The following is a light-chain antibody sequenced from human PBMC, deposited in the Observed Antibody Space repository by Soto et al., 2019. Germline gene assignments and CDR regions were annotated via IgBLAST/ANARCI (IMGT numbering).Light chain of an antibody. J-gene: IGKJ1*01. CDR3: QQYHDQFPWT. V-gene: IGKV1-33*01. CDR2: DAS. Sequence: DIQMPQSPSSLSASVGDRVTVTCQASQDISNYLNWYQHKAGKAPKLLISDASNLQTGVPSRFSGSGSGTDFTFTISSLQPEDIATYYCQQYHDQFPWTFGQGTKVEI. CDR1: QDISNY.